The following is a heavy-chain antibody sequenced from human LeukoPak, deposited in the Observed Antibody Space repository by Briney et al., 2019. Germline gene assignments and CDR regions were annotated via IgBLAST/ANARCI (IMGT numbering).Heavy chain of an antibody. CDR2: ISGSGGST. V-gene: IGHV3-23*01. CDR1: GFTFSSYA. Sequence: PGGSLRLSCAASGFTFSSYAVSWVRQAPGKGLEWVSAISGSGGSTYYADSVKGRFTISRDNSKNTLYLQMNSLRAEDTAVYYCAKAPYYYGSREYWFDPWGQGTLVTVSS. D-gene: IGHD3-10*01. CDR3: AKAPYYYGSREYWFDP. J-gene: IGHJ5*02.